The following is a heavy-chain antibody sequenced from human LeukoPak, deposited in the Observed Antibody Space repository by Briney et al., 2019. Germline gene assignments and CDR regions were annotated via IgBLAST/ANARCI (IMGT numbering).Heavy chain of an antibody. J-gene: IGHJ4*02. D-gene: IGHD2-2*01. Sequence: SETLSLTCAVYGRSFSGYYWSWIRQPPGKGLEWIGEINHSGSTNYNPSLKSRVTISVDTSKNQFSLKLSSVTAADTAVYYCARAPANAPTDYWGQGTLVTVSS. CDR2: INHSGST. V-gene: IGHV4-34*01. CDR3: ARAPANAPTDY. CDR1: GRSFSGYY.